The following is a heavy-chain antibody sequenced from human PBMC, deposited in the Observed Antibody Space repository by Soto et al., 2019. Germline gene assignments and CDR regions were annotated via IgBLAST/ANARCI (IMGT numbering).Heavy chain of an antibody. CDR2: IIPIFGTA. Sequence: SVKVSCKASGGTFSSYAISWVRQAPGQGLEWMGGIIPIFGTANYAQKFQGRVTITADESTSTAYMELSSLRSEDTAVYYCATQTYYYDSSGYSFDYWGQGTLVTVSS. J-gene: IGHJ4*02. V-gene: IGHV1-69*13. D-gene: IGHD3-22*01. CDR3: ATQTYYYDSSGYSFDY. CDR1: GGTFSSYA.